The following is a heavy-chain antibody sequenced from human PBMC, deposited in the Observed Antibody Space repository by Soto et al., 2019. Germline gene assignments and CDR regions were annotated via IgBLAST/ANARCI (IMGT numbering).Heavy chain of an antibody. D-gene: IGHD2-15*01. CDR2: ISAYNGNT. V-gene: IGHV1-18*01. CDR3: ASRVVAATWSWVS. Sequence: GASVKVSCKASGYTFTSYGISWVRQAPGQGLEWMGWISAYNGNTNYAQKLQGRVTMTTDTSTSTAYMELRSLRSDDTAMYYCASRVVAATWSWVSWGQGTLVTVSS. J-gene: IGHJ4*02. CDR1: GYTFTSYG.